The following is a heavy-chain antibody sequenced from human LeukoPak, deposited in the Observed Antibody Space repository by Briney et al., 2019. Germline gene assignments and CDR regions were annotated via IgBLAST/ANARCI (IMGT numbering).Heavy chain of an antibody. CDR1: GFTFNTYA. CDR2: IWYDGSNK. Sequence: GGSLRLSCAASGFTFNTYAMPWVRQAPGKGLEWVAVIWYDGSNKYYADSVKGRFTISRDNSKNTLYLQMNSLRAEDTAVYYCARDKDYYFDYWGQGTLVTVSS. J-gene: IGHJ4*02. V-gene: IGHV3-33*08. CDR3: ARDKDYYFDY.